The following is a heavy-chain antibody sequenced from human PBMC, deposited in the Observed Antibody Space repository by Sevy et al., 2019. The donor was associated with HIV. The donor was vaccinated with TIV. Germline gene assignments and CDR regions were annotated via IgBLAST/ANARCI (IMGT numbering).Heavy chain of an antibody. CDR1: GFTFSSYA. Sequence: GGSLRLSCAASGFTFSSYAMSWVRQAPGKGLEWVPAISGSGGSTYYADSVKGRFTISRDNSKNTLYLQMNSLRAEDTAVYYCARQDIVVVPAAIRYWGQGTLVTVSS. V-gene: IGHV3-23*01. D-gene: IGHD2-2*01. CDR2: ISGSGGST. J-gene: IGHJ4*02. CDR3: ARQDIVVVPAAIRY.